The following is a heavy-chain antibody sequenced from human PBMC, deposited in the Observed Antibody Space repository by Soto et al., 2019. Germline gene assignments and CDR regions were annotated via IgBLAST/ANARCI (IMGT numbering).Heavy chain of an antibody. J-gene: IGHJ6*03. CDR1: GGSISSSSYY. D-gene: IGHD2-15*01. CDR2: IYYSGST. V-gene: IGHV4-39*01. Sequence: QLLESGPGLVKPSETLSLTCTVSGGSISSSSYYWGWIRQPPGKGLEWIGSIYYSGSTYYNPSLKSRVTISVDTSKNQFSLKLSSVTAADTAVYYCASSGTYCSGGSCYYYYYMDVWGKGTTVTVSS. CDR3: ASSGTYCSGGSCYYYYYMDV.